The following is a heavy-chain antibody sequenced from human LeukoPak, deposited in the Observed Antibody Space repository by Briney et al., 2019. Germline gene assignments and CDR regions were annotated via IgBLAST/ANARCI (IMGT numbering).Heavy chain of an antibody. CDR1: GFTFSSYA. D-gene: IGHD2-8*01. J-gene: IGHJ4*02. CDR3: AKGLTYAGINFDY. CDR2: ISYDGSNK. V-gene: IGHV3-30-3*01. Sequence: SGGSLRLSCAASGFTFSSYAMHWVRQAPGKGLEWVAVISYDGSNKYYADSVKGRFTISRDNSKNTLYLQMNSLRAEDTAVYYCAKGLTYAGINFDYWGQGTLVTVSS.